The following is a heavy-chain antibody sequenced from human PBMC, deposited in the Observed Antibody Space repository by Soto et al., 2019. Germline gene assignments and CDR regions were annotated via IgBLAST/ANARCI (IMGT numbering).Heavy chain of an antibody. CDR3: ARDHNFGFILYAMDV. D-gene: IGHD2-15*01. Sequence: ASVKVSCKASGYTFTSYSMHWVRQAPGQGLEWMGIINPSSGRTSYAQNFQGRVTMTSDTSTSIVYMEMSSLKSEDTAVYYCARDHNFGFILYAMDVWGQGTTVTVSS. V-gene: IGHV1-46*01. CDR1: GYTFTSYS. J-gene: IGHJ6*02. CDR2: INPSSGRT.